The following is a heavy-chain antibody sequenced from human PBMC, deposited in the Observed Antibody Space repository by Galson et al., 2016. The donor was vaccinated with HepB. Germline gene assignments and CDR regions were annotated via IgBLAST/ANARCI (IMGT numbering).Heavy chain of an antibody. CDR1: GFTFSSYA. CDR3: AKEGHHDFWSGYYNWFAP. CDR2: ISYDGTNK. Sequence: SLRLSCEASGFTFSSYAIHWVRQAPGKGLEWVAVISYDGTNKYYADSVKGRFTISRDNSKNSLYLQMNSLRPEDTAVYYCAKEGHHDFWSGYYNWFAPWGQGTLVTVSS. V-gene: IGHV3-30-3*01. J-gene: IGHJ5*02. D-gene: IGHD3-3*01.